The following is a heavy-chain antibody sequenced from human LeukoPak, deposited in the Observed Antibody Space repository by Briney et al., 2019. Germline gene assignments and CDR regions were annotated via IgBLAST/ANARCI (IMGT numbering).Heavy chain of an antibody. V-gene: IGHV4-39*07. Sequence: PSETLSLTCTVSGGSISSSSYYWGWIRQPPGKGLEWIGSIYYSRSTYYNPSLKSRVTISVDTSKNQFSLKLSSVTAADTAVYYCAGRDIVATNGGDAFDIWGQGTMVTVSS. J-gene: IGHJ3*02. D-gene: IGHD5-12*01. CDR2: IYYSRST. CDR3: AGRDIVATNGGDAFDI. CDR1: GGSISSSSYY.